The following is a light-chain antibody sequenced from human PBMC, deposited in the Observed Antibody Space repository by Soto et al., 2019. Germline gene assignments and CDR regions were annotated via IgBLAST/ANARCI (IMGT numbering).Light chain of an antibody. CDR2: WAS. CDR1: QSVLYSSNNKNY. V-gene: IGKV4-1*01. Sequence: DIVMTQSPEYLAVSLGERATINCKSSQSVLYSSNNKNYLAWYQQKPGQPPKLLIYWASTRESGVPDRFSGSGSGTDFTLTISSLHAEDVAVYYCQQYYSTLSWTFGQGTKVEIK. CDR3: QQYYSTLSWT. J-gene: IGKJ1*01.